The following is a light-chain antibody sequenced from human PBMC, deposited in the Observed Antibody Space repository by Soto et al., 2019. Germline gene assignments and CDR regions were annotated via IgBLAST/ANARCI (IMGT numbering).Light chain of an antibody. V-gene: IGKV3-11*01. Sequence: ELILTQSPASLSLSPGERATLSCRASQTVGISLAWYQHKPGQPPRLLIYDASKRATGIPARFSGSGSGTDFTLTISSLEPEAFAVYYCQQRTNWLFTFGPGTKVDIK. CDR3: QQRTNWLFT. CDR1: QTVGIS. J-gene: IGKJ3*01. CDR2: DAS.